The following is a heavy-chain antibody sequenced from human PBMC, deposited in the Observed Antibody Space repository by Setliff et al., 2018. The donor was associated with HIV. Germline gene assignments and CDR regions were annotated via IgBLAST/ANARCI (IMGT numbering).Heavy chain of an antibody. D-gene: IGHD6-6*01. V-gene: IGHV1-24*01. CDR2: LDPKDGKT. CDR3: VIGSAARPFDY. Sequence: ASVKVSCKVSGYTLTELSRHWVRQAPGKGLEWMGGLDPKDGKTMYAQKFQGRVTMTEDTSTDTAHMEPRSLRSEDTAVYYCVIGSAARPFDYWGQGTLVTVSS. CDR1: GYTLTELS. J-gene: IGHJ4*02.